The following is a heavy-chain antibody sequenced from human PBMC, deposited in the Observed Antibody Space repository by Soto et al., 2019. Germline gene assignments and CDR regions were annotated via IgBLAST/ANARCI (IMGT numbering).Heavy chain of an antibody. D-gene: IGHD3-3*02. Sequence: QVQLVQSGAEVKKPGASVKVSCKTSGYTFTSYGITWVRQAPGQGLEWMGWSSTSNGDTNYVQKFQGRVTMTTDTSTGTGYTELRSLTSDDTAVYYCARDYTFPDYWGQGTLVTVSS. CDR1: GYTFTSYG. CDR3: ARDYTFPDY. V-gene: IGHV1-18*01. CDR2: SSTSNGDT. J-gene: IGHJ4*02.